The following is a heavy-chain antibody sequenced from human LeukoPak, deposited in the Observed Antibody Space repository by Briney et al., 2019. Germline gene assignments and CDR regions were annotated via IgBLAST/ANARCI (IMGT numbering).Heavy chain of an antibody. CDR2: IYYSGST. Sequence: SETLSLTCTVSGGSISSGDYYWSWIRQPPGKGLEWIGYIYYSGSTYYNPSLKSRVTISVDTSKNQFSLKLSSVTAADTAVYHCARGTVVVVITSFDPWGQGTLVTVSS. CDR1: GGSISSGDYY. CDR3: ARGTVVVVITSFDP. D-gene: IGHD3-22*01. J-gene: IGHJ5*02. V-gene: IGHV4-30-4*08.